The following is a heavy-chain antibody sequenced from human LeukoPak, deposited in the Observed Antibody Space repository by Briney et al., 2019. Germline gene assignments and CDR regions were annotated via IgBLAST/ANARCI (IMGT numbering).Heavy chain of an antibody. J-gene: IGHJ6*02. CDR2: ISGSGGST. CDR3: AKGPKVGAPYYYYYGMDV. V-gene: IGHV3-23*01. CDR1: GFTFSSYA. Sequence: GGSLRLSCAASGFTFSSYAMSWVRQAPGKGLEWVSAISGSGGSTYYADSVKGRFTISRDNSKNTLYLQMNSLRAEDTAVYYCAKGPKVGAPYYYYYGMDVWGQGTTVTVSS. D-gene: IGHD1-26*01.